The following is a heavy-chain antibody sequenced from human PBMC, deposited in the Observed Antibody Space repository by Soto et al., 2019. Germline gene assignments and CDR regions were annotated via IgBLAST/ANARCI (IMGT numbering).Heavy chain of an antibody. CDR2: INPSGGST. V-gene: IGHV1-46*03. CDR1: GYTFTSYY. J-gene: IGHJ6*03. CDR3: ARDLNPYGDSTYYYYRDV. D-gene: IGHD4-17*01. Sequence: ASVKVSCKASGYTFTSYYMHWVRQAPGQGLEWMGIINPSGGSTSYAQKFQGRVTMTRDTSTSTVYMELSSLRSEDTAVYYCARDLNPYGDSTYYYYRDVGGKGTTVTVSS.